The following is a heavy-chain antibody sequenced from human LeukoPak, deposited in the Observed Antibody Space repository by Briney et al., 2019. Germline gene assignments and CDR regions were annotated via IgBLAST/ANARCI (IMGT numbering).Heavy chain of an antibody. CDR1: GFTFNNYG. CDR3: VKASGFSSTWHKY. V-gene: IGHV3-33*08. Sequence: GGSLRLSCAASGFTFNNYGMHWVRQAPGKGLEWVAVIWYDGSNKYYADSVKGRFTISRDNSKNTLYLQMNSLRAEDTAVYYCVKASGFSSTWHKYWGQGTLVTVSS. D-gene: IGHD2-2*01. J-gene: IGHJ4*02. CDR2: IWYDGSNK.